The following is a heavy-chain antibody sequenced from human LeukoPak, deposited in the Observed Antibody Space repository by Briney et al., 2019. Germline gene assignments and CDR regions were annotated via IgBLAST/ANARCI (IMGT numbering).Heavy chain of an antibody. CDR2: ICHSGST. CDR1: GYSISSGYC. CDR3: ARFGSGWHYFDY. J-gene: IGHJ4*02. Sequence: SETLSLTCTVSGYSISSGYCWGWIRQPPGKGLEWIGSICHSGSTYYNPSLKSRVTITVDTSKNQFSLKLSSATAADTAVYYCARFGSGWHYFDYWGPGTLVTVSS. D-gene: IGHD6-19*01. V-gene: IGHV4-38-2*02.